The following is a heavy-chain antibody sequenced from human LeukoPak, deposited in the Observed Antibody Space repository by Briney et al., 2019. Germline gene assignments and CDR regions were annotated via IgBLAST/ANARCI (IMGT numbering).Heavy chain of an antibody. CDR1: GFTFSSYA. J-gene: IGHJ4*02. V-gene: IGHV3-30-3*01. CDR3: ARGRYCSSTSCYLSLEYCTNGVCSYYFDY. CDR2: ISYDGSNK. D-gene: IGHD2-2*01. Sequence: GGSLRLSCAASGFTFSSYAMHWVRQAPGKGLEWVAVISYDGSNKYYADSVKGRFTISRDNSKNTLYLQMNSLRAEDTAVYYCARGRYCSSTSCYLSLEYCTNGVCSYYFDYWGQGTLVTVSS.